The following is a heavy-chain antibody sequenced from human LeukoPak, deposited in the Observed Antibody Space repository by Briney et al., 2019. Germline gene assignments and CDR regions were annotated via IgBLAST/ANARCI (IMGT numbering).Heavy chain of an antibody. Sequence: ASVKVSCKASGYTFTGYYMHWVRQAPGQGLEWMGWINPNSGGTNYAQKFQGRVTMPRDTSISTGYMELSRLRSDDTAVYYCAGDSQGQGWLRVSYYYYGMDVWGQGTTVTVSS. CDR1: GYTFTGYY. D-gene: IGHD5-12*01. J-gene: IGHJ6*02. CDR3: AGDSQGQGWLRVSYYYYGMDV. CDR2: INPNSGGT. V-gene: IGHV1-2*02.